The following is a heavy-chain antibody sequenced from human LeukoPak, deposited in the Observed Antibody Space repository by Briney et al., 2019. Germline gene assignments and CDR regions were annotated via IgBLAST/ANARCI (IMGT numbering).Heavy chain of an antibody. D-gene: IGHD5-12*01. CDR2: TIPIFGTA. V-gene: IGHV1-69*13. CDR1: GGTFSSYA. CDR3: ASGPIGYSGYEYGMDV. J-gene: IGHJ6*02. Sequence: SVKVSCKASGGTFSSYAISWVRQAPGQGLEWMGGTIPIFGTANYAQKFQGRVTITADESTSTAYMELSSLRSEDTAVYYCASGPIGYSGYEYGMDVWGQGTTVTVSS.